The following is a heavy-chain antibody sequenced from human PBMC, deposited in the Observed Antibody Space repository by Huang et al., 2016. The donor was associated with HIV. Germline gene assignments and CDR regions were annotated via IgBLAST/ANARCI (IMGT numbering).Heavy chain of an antibody. J-gene: IGHJ3*02. CDR1: GGPLSGHY. V-gene: IGHV4-34*01. D-gene: IGHD3-16*01. CDR2: VNPRGSA. Sequence: QVRLHQWGTGLVRPSETLSLTCAVSGGPLSGHYWSWVRLPPGGSLEWLGEVNPRGSANYNPSLKSRLSMSIDTSKKQFSLKLGSVTAADTALYYCARSLMGEDPFDIWGQGTLVTVSS. CDR3: ARSLMGEDPFDI.